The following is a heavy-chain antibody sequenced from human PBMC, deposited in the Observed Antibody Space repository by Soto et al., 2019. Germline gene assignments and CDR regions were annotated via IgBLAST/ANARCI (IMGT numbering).Heavy chain of an antibody. CDR3: ARGVYLSLVRTGWFDP. CDR2: GYYSGNT. Sequence: PSETLSLTCPVSGGSTNGYYWSWTRQSPGKGVEWIGYGYYSGNTNYNPSLKSRVTISLDTSKIHFSLRLNSVTSADTAVYYCARGVYLSLVRTGWFDPWGQRTLVTVS. V-gene: IGHV4-59*01. J-gene: IGHJ5*02. D-gene: IGHD3-10*01. CDR1: GGSTNGYY.